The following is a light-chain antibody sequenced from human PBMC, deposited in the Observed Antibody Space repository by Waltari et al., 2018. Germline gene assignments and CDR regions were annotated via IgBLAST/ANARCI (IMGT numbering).Light chain of an antibody. Sequence: AIQLTQSPSSLSASVGDRVTITCRASQDIDNALAWYRQKPGKAPEPLIYEASSLKTGAPARFSGTGSGTDFTLTISSLQPEDFAAYYCQQFDSFPPTFGQGTRLEIK. CDR1: QDIDNA. CDR2: EAS. CDR3: QQFDSFPPT. V-gene: IGKV1-13*02. J-gene: IGKJ5*01.